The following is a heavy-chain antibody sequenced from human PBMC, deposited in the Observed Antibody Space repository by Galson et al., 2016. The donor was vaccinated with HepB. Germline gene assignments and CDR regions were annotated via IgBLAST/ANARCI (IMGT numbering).Heavy chain of an antibody. CDR2: INFNSVII. CDR3: VKDTDGVVVAATGGLGP. D-gene: IGHD2-15*01. CDR1: GFTFDDYA. J-gene: IGHJ5*02. V-gene: IGHV3-9*01. Sequence: SLRLSCAASGFTFDDYAMHWVRRAPGKGLEWISGINFNSVIIGYADSVKGRFTISRDNAKNSLYLQMNALRAEDAALYYCVKDTDGVVVAATGGLGPWGQGTLVTVSS.